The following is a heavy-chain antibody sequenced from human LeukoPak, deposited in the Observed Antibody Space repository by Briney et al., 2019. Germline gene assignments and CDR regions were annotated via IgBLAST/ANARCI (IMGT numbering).Heavy chain of an antibody. CDR3: ARSQDGSGSYFYYFYIDV. Sequence: PGGSLRLSCAASGFTVSSNYMSWVRQAPGKGLEWVSIFYRGGSTNYADSVKGRFTVSRDNSKNILYLQMNSLRAEDTAVYYCARSQDGSGSYFYYFYIDVWGKGTTV. V-gene: IGHV3-66*01. CDR2: FYRGGST. J-gene: IGHJ6*03. D-gene: IGHD3-10*01. CDR1: GFTVSSNY.